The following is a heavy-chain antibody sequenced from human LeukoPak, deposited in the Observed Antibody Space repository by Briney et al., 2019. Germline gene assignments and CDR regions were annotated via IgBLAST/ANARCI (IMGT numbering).Heavy chain of an antibody. Sequence: PGGSLRLSCAASGFTFSSYGMSWVRQAPGKGLEWVSAISGSGGSTYYADSVKGRFTISRDNSKNTLYLQMNSLRAEDTAVYYCAKRDYVWGSYRRGAFDIWGQGTMVTVSS. CDR3: AKRDYVWGSYRRGAFDI. J-gene: IGHJ3*02. CDR1: GFTFSSYG. D-gene: IGHD3-16*02. CDR2: ISGSGGST. V-gene: IGHV3-23*01.